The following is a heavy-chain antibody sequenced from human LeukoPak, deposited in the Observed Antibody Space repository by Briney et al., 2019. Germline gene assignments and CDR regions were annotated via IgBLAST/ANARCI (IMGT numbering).Heavy chain of an antibody. CDR3: ARGSNLVVSYAFDI. J-gene: IGHJ3*02. CDR2: INHSGST. CDR1: GGSFSGCY. V-gene: IGHV4-34*01. Sequence: SETLSLTCAVYGGSFSGCYWSWIRQPPGKGLEWIGEINHSGSTNYNPSLKSRVTISVDTSKNQFSLKLSSVTAADTAVYYCARGSNLVVSYAFDIWGRGTMVTVSS. D-gene: IGHD2-2*01.